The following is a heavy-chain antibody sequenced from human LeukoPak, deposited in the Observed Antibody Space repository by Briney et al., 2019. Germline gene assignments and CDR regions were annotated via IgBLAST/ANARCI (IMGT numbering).Heavy chain of an antibody. CDR1: GFTFSDHY. Sequence: PGGSLRLSCAASGFTFSDHYMDWVRQAPGKGLEWVSAISGSGGSTYYADSVKGRFTISRDNSKNTLYLQMNSLRAEDTAVYYCARGVEVHWGQGTLVTVSS. J-gene: IGHJ4*02. CDR2: ISGSGGST. V-gene: IGHV3-23*01. D-gene: IGHD3-10*01. CDR3: ARGVEVH.